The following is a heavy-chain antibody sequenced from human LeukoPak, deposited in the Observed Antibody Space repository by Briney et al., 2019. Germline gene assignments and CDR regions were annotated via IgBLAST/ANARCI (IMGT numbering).Heavy chain of an antibody. Sequence: SVKVSCKASGGTFSSYAISWVRQAPGQGLEWMGGIIPIFGTANYAQKFQGRGTITADESTSTAYMELSSLRSEDTAVYYCAKWRGIVVVPAANDAFDIWGQGTMVTVSS. CDR1: GGTFSSYA. J-gene: IGHJ3*02. CDR3: AKWRGIVVVPAANDAFDI. D-gene: IGHD2-2*01. CDR2: IIPIFGTA. V-gene: IGHV1-69*01.